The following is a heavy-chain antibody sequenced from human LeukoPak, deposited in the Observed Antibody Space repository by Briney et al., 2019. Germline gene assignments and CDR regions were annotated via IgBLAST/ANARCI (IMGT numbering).Heavy chain of an antibody. CDR1: GNSFTSYW. CDR2: IYPGDSDT. J-gene: IGHJ4*02. Sequence: GESLKISCKGSGNSFTSYWIGWVRQMPGKGLEWMGIIYPGDSDTRYSPSFQGQVTISADKSISTAYLQWSSLKASDTAMYYCARLPNQDIVVVPAAMYFDYWGQGTLVTVPS. D-gene: IGHD2-2*01. CDR3: ARLPNQDIVVVPAAMYFDY. V-gene: IGHV5-51*01.